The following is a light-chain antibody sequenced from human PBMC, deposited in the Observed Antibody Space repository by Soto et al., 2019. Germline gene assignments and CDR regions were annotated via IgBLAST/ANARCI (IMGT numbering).Light chain of an antibody. CDR3: QQYCSSRT. CDR1: QSFSSTY. CDR2: GAS. V-gene: IGKV3-20*01. Sequence: EIVLTQSPGTLSLSPGERATLSCRASQSFSSTYLAWYQQKPGQAPRLLIYGASTRATGIPDRFSGSGSGTDLTLTISRLEPEDFAVSYCQQYCSSRTSGQGTKVAIK. J-gene: IGKJ1*01.